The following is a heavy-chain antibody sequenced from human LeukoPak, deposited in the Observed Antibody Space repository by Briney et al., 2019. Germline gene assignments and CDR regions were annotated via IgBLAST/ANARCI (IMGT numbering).Heavy chain of an antibody. D-gene: IGHD4-17*01. CDR1: GGTFSSYA. V-gene: IGHV1-69*13. CDR2: IIPIFGTA. Sequence: ASVKVSCKASGGTFSSYAISWVRQAPGQGLEWMGGIIPIFGTANYAQKFQGRVTITADESTSTAYMELSSLRSEDTAEYYCARVTTVTTDFDYWGQGTLVTVSS. J-gene: IGHJ4*02. CDR3: ARVTTVTTDFDY.